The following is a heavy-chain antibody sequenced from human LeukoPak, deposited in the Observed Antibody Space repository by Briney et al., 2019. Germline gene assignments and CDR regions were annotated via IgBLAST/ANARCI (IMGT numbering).Heavy chain of an antibody. J-gene: IGHJ4*02. Sequence: GASVKVSCKASGYTFTSYDINWVRQATGQGLEWMGWMNPNSGNTGYAQKFQGRVTMTRDMSTSTVYMELSSLRSEDTAVYYCARINDGYNLLGYWGQGTLVTVSS. CDR2: MNPNSGNT. V-gene: IGHV1-8*01. CDR3: ARINDGYNLLGY. CDR1: GYTFTSYD. D-gene: IGHD5-24*01.